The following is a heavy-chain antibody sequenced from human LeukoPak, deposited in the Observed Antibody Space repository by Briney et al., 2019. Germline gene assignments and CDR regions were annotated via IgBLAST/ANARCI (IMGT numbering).Heavy chain of an antibody. CDR3: ARVHYYGSGSYYNYFDY. CDR1: GFTFSSYG. D-gene: IGHD3-10*01. V-gene: IGHV3-33*01. J-gene: IGHJ4*02. CDR2: IWYDGSNK. Sequence: GSLRLSCAASGFTFSSYGMHWVRQAPGKGLEWVAVIWYDGSNKYYADSVKGRFTISRDNSKNTLYLQMNSLRAEDTAVYYCARVHYYGSGSYYNYFDYWGQGTLVTVSS.